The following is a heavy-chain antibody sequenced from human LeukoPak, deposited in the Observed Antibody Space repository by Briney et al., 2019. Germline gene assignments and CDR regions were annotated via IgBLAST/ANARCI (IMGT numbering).Heavy chain of an antibody. CDR1: GGGYRGYY. D-gene: IGHD3-9*01. CDR3: ARRYFDWLLYMGQNFDY. CDR2: INHSGST. V-gene: IGHV4-34*01. J-gene: IGHJ4*02. Sequence: SLMCAVCGGGYRGYYWRWMRQHTEKGLEWIGEINHSGSTNYNPSLKSRVTISVDTSKNQFSLKLSSVTAADTAVYYCARRYFDWLLYMGQNFDYWGQGTLVTVSS.